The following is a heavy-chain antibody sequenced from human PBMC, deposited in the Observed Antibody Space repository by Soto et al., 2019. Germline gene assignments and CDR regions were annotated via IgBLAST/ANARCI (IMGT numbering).Heavy chain of an antibody. CDR3: PKDTCGAWGS. CDR2: INPESTTL. V-gene: IGHV3-74*03. J-gene: IGHJ5*02. CDR1: ENTVNIYW. Sequence: EAQLVESGGGLVQPGGSLTLSCTDSENTVNIYWMHWIRQVPGKGLVWVSRINPESTTLTYADSVTGRCTISRDYAKNTLYLQMTSLSVENTAIYFCPKDTCGAWGSWGQGTLVTVSS. D-gene: IGHD7-27*01.